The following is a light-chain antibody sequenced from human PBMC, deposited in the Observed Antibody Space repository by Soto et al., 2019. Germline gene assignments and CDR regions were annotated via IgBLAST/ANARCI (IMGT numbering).Light chain of an antibody. CDR3: QKYDTAPYT. Sequence: ESVLTQSPGTLSLSPGERATLSCRTSQSVISNYLAWYQQTPGQSPRLLIYDASNRATGIPDRFSGSGSGTDFTLTISGLEPEDFAVYYCQKYDTAPYTFGQGTRLEIK. V-gene: IGKV3-20*01. J-gene: IGKJ2*01. CDR2: DAS. CDR1: QSVISNY.